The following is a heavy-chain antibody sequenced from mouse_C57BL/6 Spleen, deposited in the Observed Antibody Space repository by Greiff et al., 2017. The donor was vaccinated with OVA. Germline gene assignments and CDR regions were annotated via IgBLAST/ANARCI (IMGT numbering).Heavy chain of an antibody. CDR3: ARDWEGYAMDY. CDR2: INPYNGGT. V-gene: IGHV1-19*01. J-gene: IGHJ4*01. Sequence: EVQLQQSGPVLVKPGASVKMSCKASGYTFTDYYMNWVKQSHGKSLEWIGVINPYNGGTSYNQKFKGKATMTVDKSSSTAYMELNSLTSEDSAVYYCARDWEGYAMDYWGQGTSVTVSA. D-gene: IGHD4-1*01. CDR1: GYTFTDYY.